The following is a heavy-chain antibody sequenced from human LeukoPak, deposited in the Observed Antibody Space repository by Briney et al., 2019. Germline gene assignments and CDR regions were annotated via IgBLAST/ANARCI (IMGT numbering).Heavy chain of an antibody. J-gene: IGHJ4*02. CDR3: ARDPYDSSWGLCYFDY. V-gene: IGHV3-30-3*01. CDR2: MSYDDSNT. CDR1: GFTFSAYS. D-gene: IGHD3-22*01. Sequence: GGSLRLSCAASGFTFSAYSVHWVRRAPGQGLEWVAAMSYDDSNTYYADSVKGRFTISRDNAKNSLYLQMDSLRAEDTAVYYCARDPYDSSWGLCYFDYWGQGNLVTVSS.